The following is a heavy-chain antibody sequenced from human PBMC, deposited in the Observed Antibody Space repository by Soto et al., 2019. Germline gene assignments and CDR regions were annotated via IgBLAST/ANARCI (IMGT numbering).Heavy chain of an antibody. CDR3: ASLGSKGY. D-gene: IGHD4-4*01. Sequence: ASETLSLTCAVYGGSFSGYYWSWIRQPPGKGLEWIGEINHSGSTNYNPSLKSRVTISVDTSKNQFSLKLSSVTAADTAVYYCASLGSKGYWGQGTLVTVSS. CDR1: GGSFSGYY. J-gene: IGHJ4*02. V-gene: IGHV4-34*01. CDR2: INHSGST.